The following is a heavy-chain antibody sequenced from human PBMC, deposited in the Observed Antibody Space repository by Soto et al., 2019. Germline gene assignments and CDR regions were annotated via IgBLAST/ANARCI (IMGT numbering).Heavy chain of an antibody. Sequence: QAQLEQSGGEVKKPGSSVKVSCKASRVAFNKFIVTWVRQAPGLGLEWVGGIIPVFGTANYAQKFQGRVTITADASTSTSYMEVNNLRSEDTAVYYCAKVRYSSPMGYYYGMDVWGQGTTVTVSS. CDR3: AKVRYSSPMGYYYGMDV. CDR2: IIPVFGTA. D-gene: IGHD2-2*01. V-gene: IGHV1-69*01. CDR1: RVAFNKFI. J-gene: IGHJ6*02.